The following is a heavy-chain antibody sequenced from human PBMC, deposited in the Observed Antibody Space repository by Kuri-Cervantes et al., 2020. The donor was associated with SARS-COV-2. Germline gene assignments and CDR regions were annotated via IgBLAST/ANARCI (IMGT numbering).Heavy chain of an antibody. Sequence: ASVKVSCKASGYTFTDYYMHWVRQAPGQGLEWMGWINPNSGGTNYTQKFQGRVTMTRDTSISTGYMDLSRLRSDDTAVYYCARDGSKGKYFQHWGQGTLVTVSS. CDR2: INPNSGGT. CDR3: ARDGSKGKYFQH. J-gene: IGHJ1*01. CDR1: GYTFTDYY. V-gene: IGHV1-2*02. D-gene: IGHD3-10*01.